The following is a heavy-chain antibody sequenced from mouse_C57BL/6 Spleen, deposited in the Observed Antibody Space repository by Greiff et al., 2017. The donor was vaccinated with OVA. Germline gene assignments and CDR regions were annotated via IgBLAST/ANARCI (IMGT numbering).Heavy chain of an antibody. V-gene: IGHV1-39*01. CDR2: INPNYGTT. D-gene: IGHD2-1*01. CDR3: HYGNYEGYYAMDY. J-gene: IGHJ4*01. Sequence: EVQLQQSGPELVKPGASVKISCKASGYSFTDYNMNWVKQSNGKSLEWIGVINPNYGTTSYNQKFKGKATLTVDQSSSTAYMQLNSLTSEDSAVYYCHYGNYEGYYAMDYWGQGTSVTVSS. CDR1: GYSFTDYN.